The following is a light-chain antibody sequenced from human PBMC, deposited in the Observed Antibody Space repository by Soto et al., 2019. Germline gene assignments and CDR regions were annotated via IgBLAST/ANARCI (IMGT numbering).Light chain of an antibody. V-gene: IGKV3-20*01. J-gene: IGKJ1*01. CDR3: QQYDSSPVT. CDR1: QSVSSNF. CDR2: GAS. Sequence: EIVLTQSPGTLSLSRGERATLSCRASQSVSSNFLAWYQQKPGQAPRLLIYGASSRATGIPDRFSGSGSGTAFTLTISRLEPEDFAVYYCQQYDSSPVTFGQGTKVEI.